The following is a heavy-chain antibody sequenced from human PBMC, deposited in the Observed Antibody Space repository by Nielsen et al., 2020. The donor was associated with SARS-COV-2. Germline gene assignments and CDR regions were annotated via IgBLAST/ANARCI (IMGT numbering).Heavy chain of an antibody. CDR1: GYTFTSYG. D-gene: IGHD4-17*01. J-gene: IGHJ4*02. CDR2: ISAYNGNT. V-gene: IGHV1-18*01. Sequence: ASVKVSYKASGYTFTSYGISWVRQAPGQGLEWMGWISAYNGNTNYAQKLQGRVTMTTDTSTSTAYMELRSLRSDDTAVYYCARARAGGDTGDYWGQGTLVTVSS. CDR3: ARARAGGDTGDY.